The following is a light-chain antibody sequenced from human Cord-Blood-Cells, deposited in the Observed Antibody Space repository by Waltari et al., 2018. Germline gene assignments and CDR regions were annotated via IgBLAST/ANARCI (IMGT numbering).Light chain of an antibody. J-gene: IGKJ2*01. CDR1: QSLLHSNGYNY. CDR3: MQAIQTPYT. V-gene: IGKV2-28*01. CDR2: LGS. Sequence: DFVMPQFPLSLPVTPGEPASISCRPTQSLLHSNGYNYLDWCLQKPGQCPQHVIYLGSNRDSGVPDRFSGSGSGTDFTLKISRVEAADVGVYYCMQAIQTPYTFGQGTKLEIK.